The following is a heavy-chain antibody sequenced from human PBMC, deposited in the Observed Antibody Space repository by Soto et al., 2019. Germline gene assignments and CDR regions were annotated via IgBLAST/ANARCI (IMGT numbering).Heavy chain of an antibody. D-gene: IGHD6-19*01. Sequence: QAPGKGLDWVSAISGSGGITYYADSVKVRFTISRDNSRNTLYLQMNSLRAQDTAVYYCASKLRSGWYFYFDSWGQGALVTVS. CDR3: ASKLRSGWYFYFDS. J-gene: IGHJ4*02. V-gene: IGHV3-23*01. CDR2: ISGSGGIT.